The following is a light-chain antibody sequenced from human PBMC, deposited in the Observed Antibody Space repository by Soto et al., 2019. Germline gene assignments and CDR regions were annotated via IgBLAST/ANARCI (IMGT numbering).Light chain of an antibody. V-gene: IGKV3-11*01. CDR1: PSVTNY. CDR3: QQRSNWLT. CDR2: DAS. J-gene: IGKJ4*01. Sequence: EIVLTQSPATLSLSPWEIATLSCRASPSVTNYLAWYQQKPGQPPRRLIYDASNRATGIPARFSGSGSGTDFTLTISSLEPEDFAVYYCQQRSNWLTFGGGTKVDIK.